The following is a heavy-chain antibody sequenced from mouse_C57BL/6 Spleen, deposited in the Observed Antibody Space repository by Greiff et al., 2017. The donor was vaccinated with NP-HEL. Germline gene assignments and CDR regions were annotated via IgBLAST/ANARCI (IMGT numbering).Heavy chain of an antibody. CDR1: EYEFPSHD. CDR3: ARLRGLLPEGYFDV. D-gene: IGHD2-10*01. V-gene: IGHV5-2*01. CDR2: INSDGGST. J-gene: IGHJ1*03. Sequence: EVHLVESGGGLVQPGESLKLSCESNEYEFPSHDMSWVRKTPEKRLELVAAINSDGGSTYYPDTMERRFIISRDNTKKTLYLQMSSLRSEDTALYYCARLRGLLPEGYFDVWGTGTTVTVSS.